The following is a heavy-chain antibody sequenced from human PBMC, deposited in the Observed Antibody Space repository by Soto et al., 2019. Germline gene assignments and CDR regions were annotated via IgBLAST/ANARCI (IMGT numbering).Heavy chain of an antibody. CDR2: IYYSGST. V-gene: IGHV4-31*03. Sequence: PSETLSLTCTVSGGSISSGGYYWSWIRQHPGKGLEWIGYIYYSGSTYYNPSLKSRVTISVDTSKNQFSLKLSSVTAADTAVYYCARDRGYYGSGSYYNVRWFDPWGQGTLVTVSS. CDR3: ARDRGYYGSGSYYNVRWFDP. D-gene: IGHD3-10*01. CDR1: GGSISSGGYY. J-gene: IGHJ5*02.